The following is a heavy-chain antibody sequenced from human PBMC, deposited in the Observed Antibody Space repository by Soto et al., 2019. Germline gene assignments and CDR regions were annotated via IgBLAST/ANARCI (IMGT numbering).Heavy chain of an antibody. V-gene: IGHV1-18*01. CDR2: ISAYNGNT. D-gene: IGHD3-3*01. Sequence: ASVKVSCKASGYTFTSYGISWVRQAPGQGLEWMGWISAYNGNTNYAQKLQGRVTMTTDTSTSTAYMELRSLRSDDTAVYYCARVGVTIFGVVPKADFDYWGQGTLVTAPQ. J-gene: IGHJ4*02. CDR3: ARVGVTIFGVVPKADFDY. CDR1: GYTFTSYG.